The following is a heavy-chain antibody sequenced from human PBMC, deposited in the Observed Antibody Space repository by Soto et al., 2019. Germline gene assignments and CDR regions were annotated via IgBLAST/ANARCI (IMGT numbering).Heavy chain of an antibody. CDR3: ARRYDGNFDY. V-gene: IGHV4-59*01. D-gene: IGHD3-16*01. Sequence: PSETLSLTCTVSGGSISSYYLSWIRQPPGKGLEWIGYIYYSGSTNYNPSLKSRVTISVDTSKNQFSLKLTSVTAADTAVYYCARRYDGNFDYWGQGTLVTVSS. CDR2: IYYSGST. J-gene: IGHJ4*02. CDR1: GGSISSYY.